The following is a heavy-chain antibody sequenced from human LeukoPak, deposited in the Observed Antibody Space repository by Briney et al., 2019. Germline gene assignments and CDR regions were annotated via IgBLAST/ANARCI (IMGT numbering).Heavy chain of an antibody. J-gene: IGHJ4*02. CDR2: IRYDGSNK. CDR1: GFTFSSYG. D-gene: IGHD3-22*01. CDR3: AKDRFTPYDSSGYSLFDY. V-gene: IGHV3-30*02. Sequence: GGSLRLSCAASGFTFSSYGMHWVRQAPGKGLEWVAFIRYDGSNKYYADSVKGRFTISRDNSKNTLYLQMNSLRAEDTAVYYCAKDRFTPYDSSGYSLFDYWGQGTLVTVSS.